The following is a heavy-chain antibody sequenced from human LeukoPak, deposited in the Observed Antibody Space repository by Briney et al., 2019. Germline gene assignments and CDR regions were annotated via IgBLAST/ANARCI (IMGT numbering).Heavy chain of an antibody. V-gene: IGHV1-46*01. CDR3: ARGITSGPRRYDVRNFDY. Sequence: ASVKVSCKASGYTFSSYYMHWVRQAPGQGLEWMGIINPSGSTSNAQKFQGRVTMTEDTSTDTAYMELSSLRSEDTAVYYCARGITSGPRRYDVRNFDYWGQGTPVTVSS. CDR2: INPSGST. J-gene: IGHJ4*02. CDR1: GYTFSSYY. D-gene: IGHD5-12*01.